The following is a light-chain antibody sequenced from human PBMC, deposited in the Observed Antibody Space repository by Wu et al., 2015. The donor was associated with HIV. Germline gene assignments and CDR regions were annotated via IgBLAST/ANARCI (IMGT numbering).Light chain of an antibody. CDR3: QQYYSYSYS. J-gene: IGKJ2*03. CDR2: AAS. V-gene: IGKV1-8*01. CDR1: QGISSY. Sequence: AIRITQSPSSLSASTGDRVTITCRASQGISSYLAWYQQKPGKAPKLLIYAASTLQSGVPSRFSGSGSGTDFTLTISCLQSEDFATYYCQQYYSYSYSFGQGTKLE.